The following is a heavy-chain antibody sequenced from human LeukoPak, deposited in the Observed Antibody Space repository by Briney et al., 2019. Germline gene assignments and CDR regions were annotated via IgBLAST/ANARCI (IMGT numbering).Heavy chain of an antibody. CDR2: IHYTGST. D-gene: IGHD3-10*01. Sequence: SETLSLTCTVSGGSLNSYYWSWIRQPPGKGLECIGYIHYTGSTNYNPSLTSRVTISVDTSKNQFSLKLSSVTAADTAIYYCARGGYYGPGNDFRFDPWGQGTLVTVSS. J-gene: IGHJ5*02. CDR1: GGSLNSYY. V-gene: IGHV4-59*01. CDR3: ARGGYYGPGNDFRFDP.